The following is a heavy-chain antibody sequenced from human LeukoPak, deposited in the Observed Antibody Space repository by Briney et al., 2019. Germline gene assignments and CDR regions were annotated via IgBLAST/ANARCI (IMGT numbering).Heavy chain of an antibody. CDR3: ARKYSGYDYH. V-gene: IGHV4-39*01. CDR2: IYYSGST. Sequence: PSETLSLTCTVSGGSISSYYWGWIRQPPGKGLEWIGSIYYSGSTYYNPSLKSQVTISVDTSKNQFSLKLSSVTAADTAVYYCARKYSGYDYHWGQGTLVTVSS. CDR1: GGSISSYY. J-gene: IGHJ5*02. D-gene: IGHD5-12*01.